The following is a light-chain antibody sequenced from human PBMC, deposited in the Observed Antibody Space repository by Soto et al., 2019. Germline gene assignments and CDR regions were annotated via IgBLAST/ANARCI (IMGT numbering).Light chain of an antibody. V-gene: IGKV1-5*01. CDR2: DAT. J-gene: IGKJ5*01. CDR3: QQYNRLIT. Sequence: DIQMSQSPSILSASVGDSVTITCRASQTIDSWVAWYQQKPGKAPKLLVYDATSLESGVSSRFSGSGYGTDFTLSINNLQPDDFATYYCQQYNRLITFGQGTRLEN. CDR1: QTIDSW.